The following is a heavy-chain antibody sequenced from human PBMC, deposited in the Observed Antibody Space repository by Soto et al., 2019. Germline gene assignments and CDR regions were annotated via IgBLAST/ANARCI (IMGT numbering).Heavy chain of an antibody. J-gene: IGHJ3*02. CDR3: AKGLNYYDSSGYYNDAFDI. CDR2: IYYSGST. Sequence: SETLSLTCTVSGGSISSGGYYWSWIRQHPGKGLEWIGYIYYSGSTYYNPSLKSRVTISVDTSKNQFSLKLRSVTAEDTAVYYCAKGLNYYDSSGYYNDAFDIWGQGTMVTVSS. CDR1: GGSISSGGYY. D-gene: IGHD3-22*01. V-gene: IGHV4-31*03.